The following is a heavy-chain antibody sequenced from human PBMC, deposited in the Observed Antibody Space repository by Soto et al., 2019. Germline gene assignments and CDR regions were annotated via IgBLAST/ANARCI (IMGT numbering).Heavy chain of an antibody. Sequence: QVQLVESGGGVVQPGRSLRLSCAASGFTFSSYGMHWVRQAPGKGLVWVAVIWYAGSNKYYADSVKGRFTISIDNSKNTLYLQMNSLRAEDTAVYYCARDSAMVRGAPDYWGQGTLVTVSS. J-gene: IGHJ4*02. CDR2: IWYAGSNK. V-gene: IGHV3-33*01. D-gene: IGHD3-10*01. CDR3: ARDSAMVRGAPDY. CDR1: GFTFSSYG.